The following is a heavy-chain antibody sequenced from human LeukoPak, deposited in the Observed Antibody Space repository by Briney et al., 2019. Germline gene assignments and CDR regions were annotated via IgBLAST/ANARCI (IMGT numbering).Heavy chain of an antibody. D-gene: IGHD3-10*01. CDR1: GFSFSSLW. V-gene: IGHV3-7*01. Sequence: GGSLRLSCAASGFSFSSLWMSWVRQAPGKGLEWVANIKQDGNEKYYVDSVKGRFTISRDNAKNSLYLQMNSLRAEDTAVHYCAGYASGTGYYGMDVWGQGTTVTVSS. CDR2: IKQDGNEK. CDR3: AGYASGTGYYGMDV. J-gene: IGHJ6*02.